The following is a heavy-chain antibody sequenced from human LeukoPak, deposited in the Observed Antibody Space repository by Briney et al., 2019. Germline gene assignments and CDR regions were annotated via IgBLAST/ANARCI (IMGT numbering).Heavy chain of an antibody. D-gene: IGHD3-3*01. Sequence: GGSLRLSCAVSGFAFSTSSMNWVRQAPGKGLEWVSSISSSSSYIYYADSVKGLFTISRDNAKNSLYLQMDSLRAEDTAVYYCATSDDLWSGMDNWGQGTLVTVSS. CDR3: ATSDDLWSGMDN. CDR1: GFAFSTSS. CDR2: ISSSSSYI. J-gene: IGHJ4*02. V-gene: IGHV3-21*01.